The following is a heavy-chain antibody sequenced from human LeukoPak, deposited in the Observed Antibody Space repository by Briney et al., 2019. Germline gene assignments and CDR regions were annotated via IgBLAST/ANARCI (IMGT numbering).Heavy chain of an antibody. CDR3: ARGWEEIAAAPSYYSDY. V-gene: IGHV1-69*13. D-gene: IGHD6-13*01. CDR2: IIPIFGTA. CDR1: GGTFISYA. J-gene: IGHJ4*02. Sequence: ASVKVSCKASGGTFISYAISWVRQATGQGLEWMGGIIPIFGTANYAQKFQGRVTITADESTSTAYMELSSLRSEDTAVYYCARGWEEIAAAPSYYSDYWGQGTLVTVSS.